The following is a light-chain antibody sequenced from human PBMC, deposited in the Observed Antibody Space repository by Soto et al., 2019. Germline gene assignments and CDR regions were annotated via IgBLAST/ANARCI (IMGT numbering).Light chain of an antibody. Sequence: EIVMTQSPGTLYVSPGEGATLSCRASQSVRSNLAWYQQKPGQATRLLIFGSFTRAPGVPSGFSGSGSGTEFTLTISSLQSEDFALSYCQQYDIWPWTFGQGTKVDIK. J-gene: IGKJ1*01. CDR3: QQYDIWPWT. V-gene: IGKV3-15*01. CDR2: GSF. CDR1: QSVRSN.